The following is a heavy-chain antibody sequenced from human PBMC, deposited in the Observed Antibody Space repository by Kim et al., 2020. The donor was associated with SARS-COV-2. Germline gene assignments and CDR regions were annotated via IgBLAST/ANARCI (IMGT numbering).Heavy chain of an antibody. D-gene: IGHD3-10*01. J-gene: IGHJ5*02. Sequence: ASVKVSCKASGYTFTSYAMNWVRQAPGQGLEWMGWINTNTGNPTYAQGFTGRFVFSLDTSVSTAYLQISSLKAEDTAVYYCARLKQDVYGSGDQYNWFDPWGQGTLVTVSS. V-gene: IGHV7-4-1*02. CDR2: INTNTGNP. CDR3: ARLKQDVYGSGDQYNWFDP. CDR1: GYTFTSYA.